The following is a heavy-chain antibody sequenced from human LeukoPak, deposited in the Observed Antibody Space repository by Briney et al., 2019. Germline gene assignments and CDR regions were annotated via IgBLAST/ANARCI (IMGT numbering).Heavy chain of an antibody. D-gene: IGHD3-3*01. Sequence: GGSLRLSCAASGFTFSSYWMHWVRQAPGKGLVWVSRINSDGSSTSYADSVKGRFTISRDNAKNSLYLQMNSLRAEDTAVYYCARFSSGYSTLDSWGQGTLVTVSS. CDR3: ARFSSGYSTLDS. V-gene: IGHV3-74*01. CDR1: GFTFSSYW. CDR2: INSDGSST. J-gene: IGHJ4*02.